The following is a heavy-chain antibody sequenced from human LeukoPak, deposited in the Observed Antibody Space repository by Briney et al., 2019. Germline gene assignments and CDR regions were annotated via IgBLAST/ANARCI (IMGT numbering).Heavy chain of an antibody. CDR2: INSNSGGA. Sequence: ASVKVSCKASGYTFTANYMHWVRLAPGQGLEYMGWINSNSGGANYAQKFHGRVTMTRHTSISTVYMELSGLTSDDTAVYYCARDLGGNALDIWGQGTVVTVSS. J-gene: IGHJ3*02. CDR1: GYTFTANY. CDR3: ARDLGGNALDI. V-gene: IGHV1-2*02. D-gene: IGHD3-16*01.